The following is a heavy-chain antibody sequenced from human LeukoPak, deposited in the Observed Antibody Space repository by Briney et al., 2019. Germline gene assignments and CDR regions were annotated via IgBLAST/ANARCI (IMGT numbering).Heavy chain of an antibody. D-gene: IGHD2-2*02. V-gene: IGHV3-23*01. J-gene: IGHJ4*02. CDR2: ISASGDSI. CDR3: AKGPLGYCSSSSCYRFFDY. Sequence: GGSLRLSCAASGFTFSDYAMSWVRQAPGKGLEWVSDISASGDSIVYADSVKGRFTISRDTSKNTLYLQMDSLRAEDTAVYYCAKGPLGYCSSSSCYRFFDYWGQGTPVTVSS. CDR1: GFTFSDYA.